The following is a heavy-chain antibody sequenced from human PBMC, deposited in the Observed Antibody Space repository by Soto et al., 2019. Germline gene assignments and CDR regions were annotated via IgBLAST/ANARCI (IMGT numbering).Heavy chain of an antibody. D-gene: IGHD3-3*01. J-gene: IGHJ3*02. V-gene: IGHV3-23*01. CDR2: ISGSGGST. CDR3: AKNVRFLEWLLNDAFDI. CDR1: GFTFSSYA. Sequence: GGSLRLSCAASGFTFSSYAMSWVRQAPGKGLEWVSAISGSGGSTYYADSVKGRFTISRDNSKNTLYLQMNSLRAEDTAVYYCAKNVRFLEWLLNDAFDIWGQGTMVTVSS.